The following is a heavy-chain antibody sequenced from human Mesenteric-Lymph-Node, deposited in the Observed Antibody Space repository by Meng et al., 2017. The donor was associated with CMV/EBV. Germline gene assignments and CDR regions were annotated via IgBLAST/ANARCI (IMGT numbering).Heavy chain of an antibody. V-gene: IGHV3-7*01. CDR1: GFTFSSSA. Sequence: GESLKISCGASGFTFSSSAMSWVRQAPGKGLEWVANIKQDGSEKYYVDSVKGRFTISRDNAKNSLYLQMNSLRAEDTAVYYCARSGPKQWLVSRWFDPWGQGTLVTVSS. D-gene: IGHD6-19*01. CDR2: IKQDGSEK. CDR3: ARSGPKQWLVSRWFDP. J-gene: IGHJ5*02.